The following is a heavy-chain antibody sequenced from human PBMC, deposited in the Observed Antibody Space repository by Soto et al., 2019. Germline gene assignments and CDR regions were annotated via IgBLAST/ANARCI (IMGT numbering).Heavy chain of an antibody. J-gene: IGHJ4*02. V-gene: IGHV4-59*08. CDR3: ARQIVSGMAAPDY. Sequence: PSETLSLTCTVSGGSISSYYWSWIRQPPGKGLEWIGYIYYSGSTYYNPSLKSRVTISVDTSKNQFSLKLSSVTAADTAVYYCARQIVSGMAAPDYWGQGTLVTVSS. CDR2: IYYSGST. CDR1: GGSISSYY. D-gene: IGHD1-26*01.